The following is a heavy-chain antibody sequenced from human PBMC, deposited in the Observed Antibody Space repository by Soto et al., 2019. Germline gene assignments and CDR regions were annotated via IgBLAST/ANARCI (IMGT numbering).Heavy chain of an antibody. Sequence: QVHLQESGPGLVKPSETLSLTCTVSCGPISSYYWSWIRQPPGKGLEWIGYIYYSGSTNYNPSPKSRVTISVYTSKNQYSLKLSSVPDADTTVYYCARTPYDILPGYYPQHNWFDPWGQGTLVTVSS. D-gene: IGHD3-9*01. CDR3: ARTPYDILPGYYPQHNWFDP. V-gene: IGHV4-59*01. CDR1: CGPISSYY. CDR2: IYYSGST. J-gene: IGHJ5*01.